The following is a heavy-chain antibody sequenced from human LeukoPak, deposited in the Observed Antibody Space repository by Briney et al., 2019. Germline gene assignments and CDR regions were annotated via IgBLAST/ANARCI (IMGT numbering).Heavy chain of an antibody. CDR2: ISSSSSTI. D-gene: IGHD4-17*01. CDR1: GFTFDDYA. V-gene: IGHV3-48*02. J-gene: IGHJ4*02. CDR3: ARDRGAYGDYVGY. Sequence: GGSLRLSCAASGFTFDDYAMHWVRQAPGKGLEWVSYISSSSSTIYYADSVKGRFTISRDNAKNSLYLQMNSLRDEDTAVYYCARDRGAYGDYVGYWGQGTLVTVSS.